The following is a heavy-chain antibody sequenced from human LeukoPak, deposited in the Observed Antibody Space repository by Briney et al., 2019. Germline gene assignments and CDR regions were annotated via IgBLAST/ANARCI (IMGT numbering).Heavy chain of an antibody. CDR3: ARFGGWIQLWRYAFDI. CDR2: INPNSGGT. CDR1: GYTFTDYY. V-gene: IGHV1-2*02. Sequence: ASVTVSCKASGYTFTDYYMHWVRQAPGQGLEWMGWINPNSGGTYYAQNFQGRVTMTRDTSISTAYMELSRLRSDDTAVYYCARFGGWIQLWRYAFDIWGQGTMVTVSS. D-gene: IGHD5-18*01. J-gene: IGHJ3*02.